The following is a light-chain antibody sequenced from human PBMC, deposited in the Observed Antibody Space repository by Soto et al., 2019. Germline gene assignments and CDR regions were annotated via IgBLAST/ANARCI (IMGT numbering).Light chain of an antibody. Sequence: QSVLTQPASVSGSPGQSITISCTGSGSGLVNYNLVSWYQQTPGQAPRLVIYESTKRPSGVCDRFSGSKSGNTASLTISGLQAEDEADYYCCSCVSGSPFDVLFGGGTKLTVL. J-gene: IGLJ3*02. CDR3: CSCVSGSPFDVL. CDR1: GSGLVNYNL. CDR2: EST. V-gene: IGLV2-23*01.